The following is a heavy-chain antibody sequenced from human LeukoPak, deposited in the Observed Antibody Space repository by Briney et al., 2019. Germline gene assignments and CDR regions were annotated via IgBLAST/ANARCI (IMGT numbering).Heavy chain of an antibody. CDR3: AREKLSTSWYGGSRDYRHYFYGMDV. Sequence: PSETLFLTCSLSGDSFTTYYWSWLRQPPGKGLEWIGYIYYSGTTNYNPSLETRVTISIDRPKNQFSLKLASVTAADTAVYYCAREKLSTSWYGGSRDYRHYFYGMDVWGQGTTVTVSS. J-gene: IGHJ6*02. CDR1: GDSFTTYY. CDR2: IYYSGTT. D-gene: IGHD2-2*01. V-gene: IGHV4-59*01.